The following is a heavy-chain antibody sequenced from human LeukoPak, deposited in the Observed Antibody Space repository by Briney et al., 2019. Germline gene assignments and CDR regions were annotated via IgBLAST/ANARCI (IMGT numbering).Heavy chain of an antibody. CDR2: IRYDGSNK. CDR3: AKDPPPYYYDSSGYSYAFDI. D-gene: IGHD3-22*01. J-gene: IGHJ3*02. CDR1: GFTFSSYG. Sequence: GGSLRLSCAASGFTFSSYGMHWVRQAPGKGLEWVAFIRYDGSNKYYADSVKGRFTISRDSSKNTLYLQMNSLRAEDTAVYYCAKDPPPYYYDSSGYSYAFDIWGQGTMVTVSS. V-gene: IGHV3-30*02.